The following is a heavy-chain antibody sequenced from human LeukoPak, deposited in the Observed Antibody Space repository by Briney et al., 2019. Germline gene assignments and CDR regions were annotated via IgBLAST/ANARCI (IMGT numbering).Heavy chain of an antibody. V-gene: IGHV3-48*03. Sequence: AGGSLRLSCAASGFTFSSYEMNWVRQAPGKGLEWVSYITSSGSTIYYADSVKGRFTISRDNAKNSLYLPMNSLRAEDTAVYYCAIPTYYYDSSGQGYWGQGTLVTVSS. D-gene: IGHD3-22*01. CDR3: AIPTYYYDSSGQGY. J-gene: IGHJ4*02. CDR1: GFTFSSYE. CDR2: ITSSGSTI.